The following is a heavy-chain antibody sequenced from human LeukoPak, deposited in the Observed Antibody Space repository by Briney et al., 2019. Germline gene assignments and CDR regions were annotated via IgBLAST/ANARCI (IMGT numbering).Heavy chain of an antibody. J-gene: IGHJ4*02. V-gene: IGHV3-30-3*01. Sequence: PGGSLRLSCAASGFTFSSYAMHWVRQAPGKGLEWVAVISYDGSNKYYADSVKGRFTISRDNSKNTLYLQMNSLRAEDTAVYYCARDNTVSPSFLDYWGQGTLVTVSS. CDR1: GFTFSSYA. D-gene: IGHD4-17*01. CDR2: ISYDGSNK. CDR3: ARDNTVSPSFLDY.